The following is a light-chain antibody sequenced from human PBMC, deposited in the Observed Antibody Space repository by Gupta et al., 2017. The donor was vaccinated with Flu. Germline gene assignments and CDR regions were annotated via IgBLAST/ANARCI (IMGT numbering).Light chain of an antibody. CDR3: SACDDSSRGRYV. J-gene: IGLJ1*01. CDR1: SSNIGSNT. V-gene: IGLV1-44*01. Sequence: QSVLTQPPSASGTPGQRVTISCSGSSSNIGSNTVNWYQQLPGTDHTRLIVNNNQRPSGVPDRFACSNSGTYVSPALTGRQSEDEAEDDCSACDDSSRGRYVFGTGTKVTVL. CDR2: NNN.